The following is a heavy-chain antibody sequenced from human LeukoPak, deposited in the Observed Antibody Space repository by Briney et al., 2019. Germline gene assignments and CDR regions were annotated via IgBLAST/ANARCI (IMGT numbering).Heavy chain of an antibody. V-gene: IGHV4-30-4*01. CDR3: ARDRGGVIPRALDI. CDR1: GGSISSGDYY. J-gene: IGHJ3*02. D-gene: IGHD2-15*01. Sequence: SETLSLTCTVSGGSISSGDYYWSWIRQPPGKGLEWIGYIYYSGSTYCNPSLKSRVTISVDTSKNQFSLKLSSVTAADTAVYYCARDRGGVIPRALDIWGQGTMVTVSS. CDR2: IYYSGST.